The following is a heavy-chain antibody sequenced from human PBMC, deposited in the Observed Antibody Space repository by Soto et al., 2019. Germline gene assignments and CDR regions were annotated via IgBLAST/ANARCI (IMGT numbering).Heavy chain of an antibody. CDR2: INGDGSTT. CDR1: EFTFSNYW. Sequence: EVQLVESGGGLVQPGGSLRLSCAASEFTFSNYWMHWVRQAPGKGLVWVSRINGDGSTTNYADSVKGRFAISRDNAKSTLFLQMNGLSAEDSAVYYCARGGRRAYWFDPWGQGTLVTVSA. CDR3: ARGGRRAYWFDP. D-gene: IGHD3-16*01. J-gene: IGHJ5*02. V-gene: IGHV3-74*01.